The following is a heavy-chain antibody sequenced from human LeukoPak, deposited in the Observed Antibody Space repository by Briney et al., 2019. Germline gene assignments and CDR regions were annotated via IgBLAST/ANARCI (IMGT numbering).Heavy chain of an antibody. CDR2: IYHSGST. J-gene: IGHJ5*02. CDR3: ARDIGSSWYGGWFDP. Sequence: SETLSLTCTVSGYSISSGYYWGWIRQPPGKGLEWIGSIYHSGSTYYNPSLKSRVTISVDTSKNQFSLKLSSVTAADTAVYYCARDIGSSWYGGWFDPWGQGTLVTVSS. D-gene: IGHD6-13*01. V-gene: IGHV4-38-2*02. CDR1: GYSISSGYY.